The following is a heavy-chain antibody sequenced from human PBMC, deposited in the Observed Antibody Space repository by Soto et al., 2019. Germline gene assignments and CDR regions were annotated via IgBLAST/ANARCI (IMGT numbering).Heavy chain of an antibody. CDR1: GGSFSGYY. V-gene: IGHV4-34*01. D-gene: IGHD4-4*01. Sequence: SETLSLTCAVYGGSFSGYYWSWIRQPPGKGLEWIGEINHSGSTNYNPSLKSRVTISVDTSKNQFSLKLSSVTAADTAVYYFASWDYSNYASYYYYGMDVWGQGTTVTVSS. CDR2: INHSGST. J-gene: IGHJ6*02. CDR3: ASWDYSNYASYYYYGMDV.